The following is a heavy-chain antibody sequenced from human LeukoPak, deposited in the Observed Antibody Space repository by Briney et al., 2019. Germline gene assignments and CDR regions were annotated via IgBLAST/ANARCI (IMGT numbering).Heavy chain of an antibody. CDR3: AKENYSSSWHADY. V-gene: IGHV3-30*02. CDR1: GFTFSSYG. CDR2: IRYDGSNK. Sequence: PGGFLRLSCAASGFTFSSYGMHWARQAPGKGLEWVAFIRYDGSNKYYADSVKGRFTISRDNSKNTLYLQMNSLRAEDTAVYCCAKENYSSSWHADYWGQGTLVTVSS. D-gene: IGHD6-13*01. J-gene: IGHJ4*02.